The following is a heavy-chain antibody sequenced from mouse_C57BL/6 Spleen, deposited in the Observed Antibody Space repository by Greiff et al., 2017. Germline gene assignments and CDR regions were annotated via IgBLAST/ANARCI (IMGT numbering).Heavy chain of an antibody. V-gene: IGHV14-2*01. J-gene: IGHJ1*03. CDR2: IDPEDGEN. CDR1: GFNIKDYY. CDR3: ARSEDYCGTFGV. D-gene: IGHD1-1*01. Sequence: VQLQQSGAELVKPGASVKLSCTASGFNIKDYYMHWVKQRTEQGLEWIGRIDPEDGENKYAPKFQGKATITADTSSNAAYLQLSSLTSEDTAVYYCARSEDYCGTFGVWGTRTTVTVSS.